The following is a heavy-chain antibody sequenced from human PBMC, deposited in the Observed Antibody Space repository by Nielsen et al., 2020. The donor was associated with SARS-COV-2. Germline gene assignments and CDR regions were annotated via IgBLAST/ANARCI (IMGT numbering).Heavy chain of an antibody. Sequence: SETLSLTCTVSGGSISSGGYYWSWIRQHPGKGLEWIGYIYYSGSTYYNPSLKSRVTISVDTSKNQFSLKLSSVTAADTAVYYCARASPAEDAFDIWGQGTMVTVSS. CDR1: GGSISSGGYY. V-gene: IGHV4-31*03. CDR2: IYYSGST. CDR3: ARASPAEDAFDI. J-gene: IGHJ3*02.